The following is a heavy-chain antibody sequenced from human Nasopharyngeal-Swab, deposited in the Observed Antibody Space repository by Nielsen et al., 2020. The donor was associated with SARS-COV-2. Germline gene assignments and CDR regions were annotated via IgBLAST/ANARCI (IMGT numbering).Heavy chain of an antibody. V-gene: IGHV3-43*01. CDR1: GFTFDDYT. Sequence: GGSLRLSCAASGFTFDDYTMHWVRQRPGKGFEWVSLISWDGGSPYYADSAKGRFTISRDNTKNSLFLQMNSLRTDDTALYYCVKDPGPTPLTWYFDLWGRGTLVTVSS. CDR2: ISWDGGSP. CDR3: VKDPGPTPLTWYFDL. J-gene: IGHJ2*01.